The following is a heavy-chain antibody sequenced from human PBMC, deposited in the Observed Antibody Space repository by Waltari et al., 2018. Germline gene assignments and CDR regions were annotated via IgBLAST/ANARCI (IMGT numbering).Heavy chain of an antibody. CDR2: FDPEDGEP. CDR3: APGEYPGAGWFDP. V-gene: IGHV1-24*01. J-gene: IGHJ5*02. CDR1: GYTLTELS. D-gene: IGHD1-26*01. Sequence: QVQLVQSGAEVKKPGASVKVSCKVSGYTLTELSMHWVRQAPGKGLEWMGGFDPEDGEPTYAQKFQGRATMTEATPTDTAYMELSSRSSEDTAVYYCAPGEYPGAGWFDPWGQGTL.